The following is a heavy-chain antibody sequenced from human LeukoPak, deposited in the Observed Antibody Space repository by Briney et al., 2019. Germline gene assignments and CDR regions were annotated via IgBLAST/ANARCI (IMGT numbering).Heavy chain of an antibody. CDR3: ARGRLVYGSGSGYYSDAFDI. Sequence: SVKVSCKASGGTFSSYAISWVRQAPGQGLEWMGGIIPIFGTANYAQKFQGRVTITADESTSTAYMELSSLRSEDTAVYYCARGRLVYGSGSGYYSDAFDIWGQGTMVTVFS. J-gene: IGHJ3*02. CDR2: IIPIFGTA. V-gene: IGHV1-69*13. CDR1: GGTFSSYA. D-gene: IGHD3-22*01.